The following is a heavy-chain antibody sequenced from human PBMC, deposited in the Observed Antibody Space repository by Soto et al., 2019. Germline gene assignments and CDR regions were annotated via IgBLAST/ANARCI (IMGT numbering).Heavy chain of an antibody. CDR1: GGSISSYY. J-gene: IGHJ6*03. V-gene: IGHV4-59*01. D-gene: IGHD1-1*01. CDR2: IYYSGST. CDR3: ARSARYNWNEADYYMDV. Sequence: SETLSLTCTVSGGSISSYYWSWIRQPPGKGLEWIGYIYYSGSTNYNPSLKSRVTISVDTSKNQFSLKLSSVTAADTAVYYCARSARYNWNEADYYMDVWGKGTTVTVSS.